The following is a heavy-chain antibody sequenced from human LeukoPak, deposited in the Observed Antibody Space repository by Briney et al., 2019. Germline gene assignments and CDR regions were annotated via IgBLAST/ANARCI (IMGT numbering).Heavy chain of an antibody. D-gene: IGHD3-3*01. J-gene: IGHJ5*02. V-gene: IGHV4-38-2*01. Sequence: SETLSLTCAVSGYSISSGYYWGWIRQPPGKGLGWIGSTYHSGSTYYNPSLKSRVTISVDTSKNQFPLKLSSVTAADTAVYYCASMYYDFRSVYYLGPHGWFDPWGQGTLVTVSP. CDR2: TYHSGST. CDR3: ASMYYDFRSVYYLGPHGWFDP. CDR1: GYSISSGYY.